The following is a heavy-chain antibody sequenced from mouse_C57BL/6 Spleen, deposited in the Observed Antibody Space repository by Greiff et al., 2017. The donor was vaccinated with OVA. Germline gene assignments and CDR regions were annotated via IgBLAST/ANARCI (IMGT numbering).Heavy chain of an antibody. J-gene: IGHJ4*01. CDR2: IYPRSGNT. CDR3: ARWADSSGTYYAMDY. D-gene: IGHD3-2*02. Sequence: QVQLQQSGAELARPGASVKLSCKASGYTFTSYGISWVKQRTGQGLEWIGEIYPRSGNTYYNEKFKGKATLTADKSSSTAYMELRSLTSEDSAVYFCARWADSSGTYYAMDYWGQGTSVTVSS. CDR1: GYTFTSYG. V-gene: IGHV1-81*01.